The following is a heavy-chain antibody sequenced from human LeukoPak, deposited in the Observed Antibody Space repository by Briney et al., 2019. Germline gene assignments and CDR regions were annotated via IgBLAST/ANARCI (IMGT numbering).Heavy chain of an antibody. CDR3: ATDYIVGDSAPVY. D-gene: IGHD1-26*01. CDR2: FDPEDGET. Sequence: ASVKVSCKVSGYTLTELSMRWVRQAPGKGLEWMGGFDPEDGETIYAQKFQGRVTMTEDTSTDTAYMELSSLRSEDTAVYYCATDYIVGDSAPVYWGQGTLVTVSS. V-gene: IGHV1-24*01. J-gene: IGHJ4*02. CDR1: GYTLTELS.